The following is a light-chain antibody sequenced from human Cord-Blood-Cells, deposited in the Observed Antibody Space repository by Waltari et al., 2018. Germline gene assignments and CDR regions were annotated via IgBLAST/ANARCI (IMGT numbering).Light chain of an antibody. J-gene: IGKJ4*01. V-gene: IGKV1-9*01. CDR2: AAS. Sequence: IQLTQSPSSLSASVGDRVTITCRASKGISSYLAWYQQKPGKAPKLLIYAASTLQSGVPSRFSGSGSGTDFTLTISSLQPEDFATYYCQQLNSYPHTFGGGTKV. CDR1: KGISSY. CDR3: QQLNSYPHT.